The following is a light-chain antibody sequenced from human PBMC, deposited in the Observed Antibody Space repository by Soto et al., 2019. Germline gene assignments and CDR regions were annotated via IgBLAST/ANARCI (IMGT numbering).Light chain of an antibody. Sequence: EIVLTQSPGTLSLSPGERATLSCRASQSVSNNYLAWYQQKPGQAPRLLIYRASTRATGIPDRFSGSGSGTDFTLTISRLEPEDFAVYYCQQYGSSPRTFGQGTKVDIK. CDR2: RAS. CDR3: QQYGSSPRT. J-gene: IGKJ1*01. V-gene: IGKV3-20*01. CDR1: QSVSNNY.